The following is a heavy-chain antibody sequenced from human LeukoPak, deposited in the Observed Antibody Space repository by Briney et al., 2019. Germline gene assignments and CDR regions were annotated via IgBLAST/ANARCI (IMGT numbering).Heavy chain of an antibody. CDR3: ARDQYGGYVYNWFDP. CDR2: IYYSGST. D-gene: IGHD5-12*01. J-gene: IGHJ5*02. V-gene: IGHV4-31*03. CDR1: GGSISSGGYY. Sequence: SQTLSLTCTVSGGSISSGGYYWSWIRQHPGKGLEWIGYIYYSGSTYYNPSLKSRVTISVDTSKNQFSLKLSSVTAADTAVYYCARDQYGGYVYNWFDPWGQGTRVTVSS.